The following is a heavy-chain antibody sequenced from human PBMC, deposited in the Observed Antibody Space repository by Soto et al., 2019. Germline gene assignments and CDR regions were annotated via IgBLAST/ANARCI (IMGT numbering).Heavy chain of an antibody. V-gene: IGHV1-18*01. D-gene: IGHD3-3*01. CDR2: ISAYNGNT. J-gene: IGHJ4*02. CDR3: ARDRPSTGYYDFWRGYYVDY. CDR1: GYTFTSYG. Sequence: QVQLVQSGAEVKKPGASVKVSCKASGYTFTSYGISWVRQAPGQGLEWMGWISAYNGNTNYAQKLQGRVTMTTDTSTSTAYMELRSLRSDDTAVYYCARDRPSTGYYDFWRGYYVDYWGQGTLVTVSS.